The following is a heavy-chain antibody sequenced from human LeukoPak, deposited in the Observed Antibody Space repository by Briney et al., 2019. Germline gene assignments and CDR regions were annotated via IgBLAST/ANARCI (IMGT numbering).Heavy chain of an antibody. Sequence: PGGSLRLSCAASGFTFSSYGMHWVRQAPGKGLEWVAFIRYDGSNKYYADSVKGRFTISRDNSKNTLYLQMNSLRAEDTAVYYCAIRWFGELSLFDYWGQGTLVTVSS. CDR1: GFTFSSYG. CDR3: AIRWFGELSLFDY. CDR2: IRYDGSNK. J-gene: IGHJ4*02. V-gene: IGHV3-30*02. D-gene: IGHD3-10*01.